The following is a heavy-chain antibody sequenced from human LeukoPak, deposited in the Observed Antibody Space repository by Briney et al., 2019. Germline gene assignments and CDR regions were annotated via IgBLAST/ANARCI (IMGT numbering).Heavy chain of an antibody. D-gene: IGHD2-15*01. CDR3: ARQDCSGGSCYLYYYYYYYMDV. V-gene: IGHV4-39*01. CDR1: GGSISSSSYY. J-gene: IGHJ6*03. CDR2: ICYSGST. Sequence: PSETPSLTCTVSGGSISSSSYYWGWIRQPPGKGLEWIGSICYSGSTYYNRSLKSRVTISVDTSKNQFSLKLSSVTAADTAVYYCARQDCSGGSCYLYYYYYYYMDVWGKGTTVTVSS.